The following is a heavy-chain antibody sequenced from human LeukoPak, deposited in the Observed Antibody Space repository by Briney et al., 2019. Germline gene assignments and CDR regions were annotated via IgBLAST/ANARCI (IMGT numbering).Heavy chain of an antibody. CDR3: AKDSSSYYYFDY. D-gene: IGHD6-13*01. CDR1: GFTFSSYG. CDR2: ISYDGSNK. J-gene: IGHJ4*02. Sequence: GGSLRLSCAASGFTFSSYGMHWVRQAPGKGLEWVAVISYDGSNKYYADSVKGRFTISRDNSKNTPYLQMSSLRAEDTAIYYCAKDSSSYYYFDYWGQGTLVTVSS. V-gene: IGHV3-30*18.